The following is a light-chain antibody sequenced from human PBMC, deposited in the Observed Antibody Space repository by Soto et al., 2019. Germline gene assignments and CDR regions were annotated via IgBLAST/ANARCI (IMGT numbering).Light chain of an antibody. CDR3: QQYANLIS. V-gene: IGKV1-33*01. J-gene: IGKJ5*01. CDR1: QGISRY. CDR2: DAS. Sequence: DIQMTQSPSSLSASVGDRVTITCRASQGISRYLNWYQQKPGKAPKLLIYDASNLETGVPSRFSGSGSGTDFSFTITSLQPEDIATYYCQQYANLISFGQGTRLEIQ.